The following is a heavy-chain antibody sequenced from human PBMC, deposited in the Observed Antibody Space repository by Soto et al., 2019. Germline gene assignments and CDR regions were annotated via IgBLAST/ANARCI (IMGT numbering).Heavy chain of an antibody. CDR3: AKDVGGRRVRRGSYDY. CDR2: ISGCGGST. CDR1: GFTFSSYA. V-gene: IGHV3-23*01. Sequence: GGSLRLSCAASGFTFSSYAMSWVRQAPGKGLEWVSAISGCGGSTYYADSVKGRFTISRDNSKNTLYLQMNSLRAEDTAVYYCAKDVGGRRVRRGSYDYWGQGTLVTVSS. D-gene: IGHD1-26*01. J-gene: IGHJ4*02.